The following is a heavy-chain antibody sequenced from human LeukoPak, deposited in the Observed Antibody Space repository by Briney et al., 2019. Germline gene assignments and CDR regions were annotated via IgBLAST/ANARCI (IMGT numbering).Heavy chain of an antibody. CDR2: IYYSGST. D-gene: IGHD3-10*01. CDR1: GGSISSYY. J-gene: IGHJ5*02. Sequence: SETLSLTCTVSGGSISSYYWSWIRQPPGKGLEWIGYIYYSGSTNYNPSLKSRVTISVDTSKNQFSLKLSSVPAADTAVYYCARQPAGYGSGSYGWFDPWGQGTLVTVSS. CDR3: ARQPAGYGSGSYGWFDP. V-gene: IGHV4-59*01.